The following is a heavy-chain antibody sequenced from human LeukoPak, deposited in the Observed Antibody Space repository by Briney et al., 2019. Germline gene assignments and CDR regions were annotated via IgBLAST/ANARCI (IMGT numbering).Heavy chain of an antibody. CDR3: AKSNGYGLVDI. CDR1: GGSISSYY. V-gene: IGHV4-59*12. D-gene: IGHD3-10*01. Sequence: PSETLSLTCTVSGGSISSYYWTWIRQPPGKGLEWIGNIFYSGSTYYSPSLKSRVTISLDTSRNQFSLKLNSVTAADTAVYYCAKSNGYGLVDIWGQGTMVTVSS. J-gene: IGHJ3*02. CDR2: IFYSGST.